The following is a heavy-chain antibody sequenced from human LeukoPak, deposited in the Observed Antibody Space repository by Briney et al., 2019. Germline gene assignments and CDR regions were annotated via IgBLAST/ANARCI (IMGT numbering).Heavy chain of an antibody. CDR2: IYYSGST. CDR3: AGHDYGGSLSFDY. J-gene: IGHJ4*02. D-gene: IGHD4-23*01. Sequence: PSETLSLTCTVSGGSISSSSYYWGWIRQPPGKGLEWIGSIYYSGSTYYNPSLKSRVTISVDTSKNQFSLKLSSVTAADTAVYYCAGHDYGGSLSFDYWGQGTLVTVSS. V-gene: IGHV4-39*01. CDR1: GGSISSSSYY.